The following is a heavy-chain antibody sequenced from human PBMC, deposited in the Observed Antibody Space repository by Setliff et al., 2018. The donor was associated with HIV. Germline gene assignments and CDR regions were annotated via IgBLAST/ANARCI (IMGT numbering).Heavy chain of an antibody. CDR3: ARAVAASATSVVDY. V-gene: IGHV4-34*10. D-gene: IGHD6-13*01. J-gene: IGHJ4*02. CDR2: ISQSGKT. Sequence: PSETLSLTCGVSGGSFGGVYWTWIRQSPQKGLEWIGEISQSGKTNYHPSLKSRITISMEASKTHFSLTLNSVTAADTAVYYCARAVAASATSVVDYWGQGIQVTVSS. CDR1: GGSFGGVY.